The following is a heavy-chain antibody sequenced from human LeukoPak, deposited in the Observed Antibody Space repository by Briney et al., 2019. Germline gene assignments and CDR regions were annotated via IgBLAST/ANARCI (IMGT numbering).Heavy chain of an antibody. CDR2: ISGSGGST. CDR1: GFTLSSHW. J-gene: IGHJ6*02. V-gene: IGHV3-48*02. Sequence: PGGSLRLSCAASGFTLSSHWMTWVRQAPGKGLEWVSAISGSGGSTYYADSVKGRFTISRDNAKNSLYLQMSSLRDEDTAVYYCARANGMDVWGQGTTVTVSS. CDR3: ARANGMDV.